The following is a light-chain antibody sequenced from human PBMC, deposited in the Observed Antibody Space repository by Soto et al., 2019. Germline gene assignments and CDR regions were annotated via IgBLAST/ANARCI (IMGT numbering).Light chain of an antibody. CDR3: QQYGSFPPT. Sequence: DVQLTQSPSSLSASVGDRVIITCQARRGVGRWLAWYQQKPEKAPKSLIYATSTLQSSVPSRFNGSGSGTHFSLTISSLQPEDVATYYCQQYGSFPPTFGRGTKVEI. CDR2: ATS. J-gene: IGKJ1*01. V-gene: IGKV1D-16*02. CDR1: RGVGRW.